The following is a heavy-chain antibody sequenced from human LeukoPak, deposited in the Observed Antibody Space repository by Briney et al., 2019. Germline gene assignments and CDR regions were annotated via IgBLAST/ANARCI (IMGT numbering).Heavy chain of an antibody. D-gene: IGHD3-10*01. Sequence: SETLSLICAVSGSSISRGGYFWRWIRQPPGKGLEWIGYSYHSGSTYYHPSLKSRDTISVDRSKNQFSLKLSSVTAADTAVYYCARGRQYYGSGSYYADQIFDYWGQGTLVTVSS. CDR3: ARGRQYYGSGSYYADQIFDY. V-gene: IGHV4-30-2*01. J-gene: IGHJ4*02. CDR2: SYHSGST. CDR1: GSSISRGGYF.